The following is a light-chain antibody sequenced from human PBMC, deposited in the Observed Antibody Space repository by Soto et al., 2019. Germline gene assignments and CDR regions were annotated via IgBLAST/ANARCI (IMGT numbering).Light chain of an antibody. V-gene: IGLV7-46*01. Sequence: QAVVTQEPSLTVSPGGTVTLTCGSDTGAVTSGHYPYWFQQKPGQAPRTLIYDTNDKHSLTPARFSGSLLGGKAALTLSGAQPEDEGDYYCLLHYSGAQVFGGGTKLTVL. CDR3: LLHYSGAQV. CDR2: DTN. CDR1: TGAVTSGHY. J-gene: IGLJ3*02.